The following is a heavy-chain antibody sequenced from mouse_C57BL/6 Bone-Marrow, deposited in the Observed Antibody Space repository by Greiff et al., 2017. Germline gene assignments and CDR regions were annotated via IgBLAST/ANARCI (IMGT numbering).Heavy chain of an antibody. CDR1: GFTFSSYG. CDR3: ARHNY. V-gene: IGHV5-6*01. CDR2: ISSGGSYT. Sequence: EVKLMESGGDLVKPGGSLKLSCAASGFTFSSYGMSWVRQTPDKRLEWVATISSGGSYTYYPDSVKGRFTISRDNAKNTLYLQMSSLKSEDTAMYYCARHNYWGQGTTLTVSS. J-gene: IGHJ2*01.